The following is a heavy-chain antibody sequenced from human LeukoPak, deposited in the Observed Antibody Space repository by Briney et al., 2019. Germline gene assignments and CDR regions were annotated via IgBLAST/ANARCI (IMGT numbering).Heavy chain of an antibody. V-gene: IGHV2-70*04. J-gene: IGHJ4*02. CDR1: GFSLSTSGMR. Sequence: KESGPALVKPTQTLTLTCTFSGFSLSTSGMRVSWIRQPPGKALEWLARIDWDDDKFYSTSLKTRLTIYKDTSRNQVVLTMTNMDPVDTAPYYCARDSINFSGYFDYWGQGTLVTVSS. CDR2: IDWDDDK. D-gene: IGHD3-3*02. CDR3: ARDSINFSGYFDY.